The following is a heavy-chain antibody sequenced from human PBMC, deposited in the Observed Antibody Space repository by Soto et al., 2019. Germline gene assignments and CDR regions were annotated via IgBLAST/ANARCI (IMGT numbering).Heavy chain of an antibody. CDR3: ARILCPLSFPRAFDI. Sequence: SGPTLVNPTQTLTLTCTFSGFSLSTSGMCMSWIRQPPGKALEWLALIDWDDDKYYSTSLKTRLTISKDTSRNQVVLTMTNMDPVDTATHYCARILCPLSFPRAFDIWGQGTLVTVSS. CDR1: GFSLSTSGMC. V-gene: IGHV2-70*01. CDR2: IDWDDDK. J-gene: IGHJ3*02.